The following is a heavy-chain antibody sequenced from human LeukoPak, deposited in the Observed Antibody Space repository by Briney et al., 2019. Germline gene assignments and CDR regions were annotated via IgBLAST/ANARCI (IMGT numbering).Heavy chain of an antibody. V-gene: IGHV3-30*04. Sequence: GGPLRLSCAASGFTFSSYAMHRVRQAPGKGLEWVAVISYDGSNKYYADSVKGRFTISRDNSKNTLYLQMNSLRAEDTAVYYCAKWGGVYYFDYWGQGTLATVSS. CDR2: ISYDGSNK. CDR3: AKWGGVYYFDY. CDR1: GFTFSSYA. D-gene: IGHD3-16*01. J-gene: IGHJ4*02.